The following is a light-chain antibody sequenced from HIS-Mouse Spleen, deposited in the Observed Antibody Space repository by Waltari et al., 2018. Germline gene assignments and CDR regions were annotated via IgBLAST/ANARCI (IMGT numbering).Light chain of an antibody. J-gene: IGLJ2*01. V-gene: IGLV2-14*01. CDR2: EVS. CDR3: SSYTSSSTL. CDR1: SSDVGGYNY. Sequence: QSALTQPASVSGSPGQSITISCTGTSSDVGGYNYVSWYQQHPGKAPKLMIYEVSKRPSGVSNRFSGSKAGNTASLTISVLQAEDEADYYCSSYTSSSTLFGGGTKLTVL.